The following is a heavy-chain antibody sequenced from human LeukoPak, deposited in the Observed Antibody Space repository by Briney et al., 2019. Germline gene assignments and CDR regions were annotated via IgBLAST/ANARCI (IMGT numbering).Heavy chain of an antibody. Sequence: GGSLRLSCAASGFTFDDYGMSWVRQAPGKGLEWVSGINWNGGSTGYADSVKGRFTISRDNAKNSLYLQMNSLRAEDTALYYCARDGPAYCGGDCYSGYWGQGTLVTVFS. CDR3: ARDGPAYCGGDCYSGY. V-gene: IGHV3-20*04. J-gene: IGHJ4*02. CDR2: INWNGGST. D-gene: IGHD2-21*02. CDR1: GFTFDDYG.